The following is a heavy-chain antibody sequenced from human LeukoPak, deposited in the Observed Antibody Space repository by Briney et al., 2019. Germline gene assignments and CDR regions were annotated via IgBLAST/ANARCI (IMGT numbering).Heavy chain of an antibody. J-gene: IGHJ4*02. CDR1: GFAFNYAW. CDR3: ARRAGAYSHPYDY. Sequence: GESLRLSCAASGFAFNYAWVSWVRQAPGKGLEWVSFIYSSVTHYSDSVKGRFTISRDNSRNTLFLQMNSLRAEDTAVYYCARRAGAYSHPYDYWGQGTLVTVSS. D-gene: IGHD4/OR15-4a*01. V-gene: IGHV3-53*01. CDR2: IYSSVT.